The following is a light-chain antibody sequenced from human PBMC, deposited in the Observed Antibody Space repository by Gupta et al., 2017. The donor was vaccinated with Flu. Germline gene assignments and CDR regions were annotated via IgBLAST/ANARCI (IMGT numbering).Light chain of an antibody. CDR2: GAS. Sequence: EVVMTQSPATLSVSPGEGATLSCRASQSVSSYLAWYQQKPGQAPRLLIYGASTRATGIPARFSGSGSGTEFTLTISSLQSEDFAVYYCQQYNNWPPWTFGQGTKVEIK. V-gene: IGKV3-15*01. CDR1: QSVSSY. CDR3: QQYNNWPPWT. J-gene: IGKJ1*01.